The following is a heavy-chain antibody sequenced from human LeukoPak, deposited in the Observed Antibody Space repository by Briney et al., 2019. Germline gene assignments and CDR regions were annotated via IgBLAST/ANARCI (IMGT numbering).Heavy chain of an antibody. D-gene: IGHD6-19*01. V-gene: IGHV3-30*03. CDR2: ISYDGSNK. J-gene: IGHJ3*01. CDR3: ATAELFWAGQWLVTVGTTKNTFDV. Sequence: PGGSLRLSCAASGFTFSSYGMHWVRQAPGKGLEWVAVISYDGSNKYYADSVKGRFTISRDNSKNTLYLQMNSLRAEDTAVYYCATAELFWAGQWLVTVGTTKNTFDVWGQGTMVTVSS. CDR1: GFTFSSYG.